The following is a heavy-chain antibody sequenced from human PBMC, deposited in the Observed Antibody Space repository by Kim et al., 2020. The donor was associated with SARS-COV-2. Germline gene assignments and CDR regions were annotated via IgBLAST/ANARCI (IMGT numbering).Heavy chain of an antibody. V-gene: IGHV4-39*01. Sequence: SETLSLTCTVSGGSISSSSYYWGWIRQPPGKGLEWIGRIYYSGSTYYNPSLKSRVTISVDTSKNQFSLKLSSVTAADTAVYYCARHLRSGRNCSSTSCYFWGQGTTVTVSS. CDR1: GGSISSSSYY. CDR3: ARHLRSGRNCSSTSCYF. J-gene: IGHJ6*02. CDR2: IYYSGST. D-gene: IGHD2-2*01.